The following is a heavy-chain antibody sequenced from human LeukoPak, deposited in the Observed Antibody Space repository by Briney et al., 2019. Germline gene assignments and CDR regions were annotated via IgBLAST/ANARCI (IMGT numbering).Heavy chain of an antibody. D-gene: IGHD2-2*02. J-gene: IGHJ3*02. CDR2: INYSDDST. Sequence: GGSLRLSCAASGFTLSNYVLNWVRQAPGKGLQWVSAINYSDDSTYYADSVKGRFTISRDNSKNTVYLQMNSLRVEDTAIYYCTKDRHGGPYNAFDIWGQGTMVTVSS. CDR3: TKDRHGGPYNAFDI. V-gene: IGHV3-23*01. CDR1: GFTLSNYV.